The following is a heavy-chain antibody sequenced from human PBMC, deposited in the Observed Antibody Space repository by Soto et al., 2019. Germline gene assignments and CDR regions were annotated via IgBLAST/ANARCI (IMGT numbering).Heavy chain of an antibody. CDR1: GGSISSGDYY. CDR2: IYYSGST. D-gene: IGHD4-17*01. Sequence: QVQLQESGPGLVKPSQTLSLTCTVSGGSISSGDYYWSWIRQPPGKGLEWIGYIYYSGSTYYNPSLNSRVTISVDTAKNQFSLKLSSVTAADTAVYYCAREGGDSHGIDYWGQGTLVTVSS. V-gene: IGHV4-30-4*01. J-gene: IGHJ4*02. CDR3: AREGGDSHGIDY.